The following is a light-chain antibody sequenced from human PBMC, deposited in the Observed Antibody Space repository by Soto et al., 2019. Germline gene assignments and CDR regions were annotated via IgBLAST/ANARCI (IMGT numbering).Light chain of an antibody. J-gene: IGKJ1*01. CDR3: QQYNNWPPLT. V-gene: IGKV3-15*01. CDR1: QSISSY. CDR2: GAS. Sequence: MTTPPSSLSASLGDRGTITCRASQSISSYLTWYQQKPGQAPRLLIYGASTRATGIPARFSGSGSGTEFTLTISSLQSEDFAVYDCQQYNNWPPLTFGQGTKVDI.